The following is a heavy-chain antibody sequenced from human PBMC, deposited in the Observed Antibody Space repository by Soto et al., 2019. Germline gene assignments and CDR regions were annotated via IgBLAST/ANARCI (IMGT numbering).Heavy chain of an antibody. J-gene: IGHJ6*02. V-gene: IGHV3-15*01. CDR1: GFNFSKRW. D-gene: IGHD5-12*01. CDR2: IKSKTDGGTT. CDR3: TTDSDGDSGYDSGGYYYYGMDV. Sequence: PGGSQRLSWSASGFNFSKRWVSWVRKAPGKALEWVGGIKSKTDGGTTDYAATVKGRFTISRDDSKNTLYLQMNSLKTEDTAVYYCTTDSDGDSGYDSGGYYYYGMDVWGQGTTVTASS.